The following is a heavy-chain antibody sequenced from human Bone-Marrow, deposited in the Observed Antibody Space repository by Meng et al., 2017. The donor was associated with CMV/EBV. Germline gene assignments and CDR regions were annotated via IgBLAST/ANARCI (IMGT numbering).Heavy chain of an antibody. CDR1: GFTFSSYS. CDR2: ISSSSSYI. D-gene: IGHD4-23*01. J-gene: IGHJ4*02. CDR3: LYGGNSGGFDY. V-gene: IGHV3-21*01. Sequence: GESLKISCAASGFTFSSYSMNWVRQAPGKGLEWVSSISSSSSYIYYADSVKGRFTISRDNAKNSLYLQMNSLRAEDTAVYYCLYGGNSGGFDYWGQGTLVTVSS.